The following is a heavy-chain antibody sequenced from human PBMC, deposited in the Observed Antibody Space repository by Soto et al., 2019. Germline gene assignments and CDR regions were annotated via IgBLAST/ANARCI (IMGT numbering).Heavy chain of an antibody. V-gene: IGHV3-33*01. Sequence: QVQLVESGGGVVQPGRSLRLSCAASGFTFSSYGMHWVRQAPGKGLEWVAVIWYDGSNKYYGDSVKGRFTISRDNSKNTLYLQMNSLRAEDTAVYYCARGHGSSWTPFDYWGPGTLVTVSS. CDR2: IWYDGSNK. J-gene: IGHJ4*02. D-gene: IGHD6-13*01. CDR3: ARGHGSSWTPFDY. CDR1: GFTFSSYG.